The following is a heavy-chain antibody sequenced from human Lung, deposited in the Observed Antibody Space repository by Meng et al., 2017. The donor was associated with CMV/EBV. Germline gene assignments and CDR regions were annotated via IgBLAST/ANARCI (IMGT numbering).Heavy chain of an antibody. V-gene: IGHV3-7*01. CDR3: ARDGAPATTPWGNWFDP. CDR1: GFTFSSYW. CDR2: IKQDGSEK. J-gene: IGHJ5*02. Sequence: GGSXRLXCAGSGFTFSSYWMSWVRQAPGKGLEWVANIKQDGSEKYYVDSVKGRFTIPRENAKNSLYLQMNSLRAEDTAVYYFARDGAPATTPWGNWFDPWXQGTXVTVSS. D-gene: IGHD1-26*01.